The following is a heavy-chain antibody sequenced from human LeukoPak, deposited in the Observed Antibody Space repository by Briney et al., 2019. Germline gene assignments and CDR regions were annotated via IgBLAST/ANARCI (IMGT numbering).Heavy chain of an antibody. Sequence: GASVKVSCKASGGTFSSYAISWVRQAPGQGLEWMGRIIPILGIANYAQKFQGRVTIAADKSTSTAYMELSSLRSEDTAVYYCAKQDWNDGRDFDYWGQGTLVTVSS. CDR3: AKQDWNDGRDFDY. CDR1: GGTFSSYA. CDR2: IIPILGIA. J-gene: IGHJ4*02. D-gene: IGHD1-1*01. V-gene: IGHV1-69*04.